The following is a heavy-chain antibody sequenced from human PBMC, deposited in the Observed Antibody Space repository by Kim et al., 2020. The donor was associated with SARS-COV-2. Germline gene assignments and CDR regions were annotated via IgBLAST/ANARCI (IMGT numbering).Heavy chain of an antibody. CDR1: GFTFSSYA. Sequence: GGSLRLSCAASGFTFSSYAMSWVRQAPGKGLEWVSGISAIGGNTHYTDSVKGRFTISRDNSKNTLYLQMNSLRAEDTAVYYCEKDLGSSSYWGQGTLVTV. CDR3: EKDLGSSSY. CDR2: ISAIGGNT. V-gene: IGHV3-23*01. J-gene: IGHJ4*02. D-gene: IGHD6-6*01.